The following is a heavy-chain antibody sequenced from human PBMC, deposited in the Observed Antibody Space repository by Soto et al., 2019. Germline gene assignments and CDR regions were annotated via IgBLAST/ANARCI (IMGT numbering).Heavy chain of an antibody. V-gene: IGHV3-74*01. J-gene: IGHJ4*02. CDR1: GFTFSNTR. Sequence: EVQLVESGGGLVQPGGSLRLSCAASGFTFSNTRIHWVRQAPGKGLVWVSRINNEERTTGYADSVKGRFTISRDDARNTVYLQMNRLRVEDTAVYYCTRDPGYDGHDWRFASSGQGTLVTVSS. CDR2: INNEERTT. CDR3: TRDPGYDGHDWRFAS. D-gene: IGHD1-1*01.